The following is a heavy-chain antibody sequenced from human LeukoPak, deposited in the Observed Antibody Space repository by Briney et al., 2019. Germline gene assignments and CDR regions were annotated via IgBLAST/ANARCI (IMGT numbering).Heavy chain of an antibody. Sequence: ASVKVSCKASGYTFTSYGISWVRQAPGQGLEWMGWINPSSGGTNYAQKFQGRVTMTRDTSISTAYMELSRLRSDDTAVYYCARGIVVVPAAIDYWGQGTLVTVSS. J-gene: IGHJ4*02. V-gene: IGHV1-2*02. D-gene: IGHD2-2*02. CDR2: INPSSGGT. CDR3: ARGIVVVPAAIDY. CDR1: GYTFTSYG.